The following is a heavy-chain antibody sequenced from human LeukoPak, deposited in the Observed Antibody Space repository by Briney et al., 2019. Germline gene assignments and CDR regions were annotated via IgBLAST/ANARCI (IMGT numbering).Heavy chain of an antibody. V-gene: IGHV1-18*01. CDR2: ISAYNGNT. CDR3: AREVGATRPNYYYYYMDV. D-gene: IGHD1-26*01. J-gene: IGHJ6*03. Sequence: GASVNVSRKASRYTFTSYGISWVRQAPGQGLEWMGWISAYNGNTNYAQQLQARVTMTTDTSTRTAYMELRSLRSDDTAVYYCAREVGATRPNYYYYYMDVWGKGTTVTVPS. CDR1: RYTFTSYG.